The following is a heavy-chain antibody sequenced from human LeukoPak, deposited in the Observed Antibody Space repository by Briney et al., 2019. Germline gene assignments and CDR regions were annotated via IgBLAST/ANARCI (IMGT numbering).Heavy chain of an antibody. D-gene: IGHD3-16*01. CDR3: ANADTEDYFDF. V-gene: IGHV4-38-2*01. CDR1: ASSISSDYY. Sequence: MASETLSLTCAVSASSISSDYYWGWVRQPPGKGLQWIGSIYHDGSTFYSPSPSLKGRVTISLDTPRRQFSLKLASVTAADTAIYYCANADTEDYFDFWGQGTPVTVSS. J-gene: IGHJ4*02. CDR2: IYHDGST.